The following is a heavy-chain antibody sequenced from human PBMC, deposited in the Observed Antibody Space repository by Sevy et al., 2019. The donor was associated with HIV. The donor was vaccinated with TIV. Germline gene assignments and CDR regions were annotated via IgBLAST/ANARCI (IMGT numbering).Heavy chain of an antibody. CDR1: GFTFSSYA. CDR3: AKAASITMIVVVSYYFDY. J-gene: IGHJ4*02. D-gene: IGHD3-22*01. CDR2: ISGSGGST. V-gene: IGHV3-23*01. Sequence: GGSLRLSCAVSGFTFSSYAMSWVRQAPGKGLEWVSGISGSGGSTYYADSVKGRLTISRENSKNTLYLQMNSLRAEDTAVYYCAKAASITMIVVVSYYFDYWGQGTLVTVSS.